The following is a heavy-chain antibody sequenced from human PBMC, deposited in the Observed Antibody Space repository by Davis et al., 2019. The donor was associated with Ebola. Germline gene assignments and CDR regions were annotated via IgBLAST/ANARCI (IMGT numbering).Heavy chain of an antibody. J-gene: IGHJ4*02. D-gene: IGHD4-23*01. CDR1: GFTFSSYA. CDR2: ISYDGSNK. V-gene: IGHV3-30-3*01. Sequence: GESLKISCAASGFTFSSYAMHWVRQAPGKGLEWVAVISYDGSNKYYADSVKGRFTISRDNSKNTLYLQMNSRRAEDTAVYYCTGGNSPDYWGQGTLVTVSS. CDR3: TGGNSPDY.